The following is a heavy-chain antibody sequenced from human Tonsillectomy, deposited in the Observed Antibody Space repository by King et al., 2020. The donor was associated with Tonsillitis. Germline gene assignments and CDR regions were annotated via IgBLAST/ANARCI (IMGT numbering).Heavy chain of an antibody. CDR2: IRSKAYGGTT. J-gene: IGHJ4*02. D-gene: IGHD6-6*01. Sequence: VQLVESGGGLVKPGRSLRLSCTASGFTFGDYAMSWFRQAPGKGLEWVGFIRSKAYGGTTEYAAPVKGRFTITRDDSKSIAYLQMNSLKTEDTAVYYCTREDTEGSSDYWGQGTLVTVSS. CDR1: GFTFGDYA. V-gene: IGHV3-49*05. CDR3: TREDTEGSSDY.